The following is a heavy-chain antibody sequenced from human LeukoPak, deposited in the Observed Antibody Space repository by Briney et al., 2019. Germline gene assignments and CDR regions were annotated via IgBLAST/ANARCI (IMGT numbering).Heavy chain of an antibody. CDR2: IWYDGSNQ. CDR3: ARDPSSSSWLYSFDY. CDR1: GFTFSAYG. V-gene: IGHV3-33*01. Sequence: GGSLRLSCAASGFTFSAYGMHWVRQAPGEGLEWVAVIWYDGSNQYYGDTVKGRFTISRDNSKNTLYLQMNSLRAEDTAVYYCARDPSSSSWLYSFDYWGQGTLVTVSS. J-gene: IGHJ4*02. D-gene: IGHD6-13*01.